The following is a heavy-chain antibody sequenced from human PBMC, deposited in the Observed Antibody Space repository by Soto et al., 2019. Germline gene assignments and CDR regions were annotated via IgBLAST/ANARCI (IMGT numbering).Heavy chain of an antibody. Sequence: PGGSLRLSCAVSGFIISSHAMHWVRQAPGKGLEWVAVISYDGNNKFYGDSVKGRFTISRDNAKNSLYLQMNSLRAEDTAVYYCAGVLGIAAAGPYYYYGMDVWGQGTTVTVSS. CDR2: ISYDGNNK. CDR1: GFIISSHA. V-gene: IGHV3-30*03. CDR3: AGVLGIAAAGPYYYYGMDV. J-gene: IGHJ6*02. D-gene: IGHD6-13*01.